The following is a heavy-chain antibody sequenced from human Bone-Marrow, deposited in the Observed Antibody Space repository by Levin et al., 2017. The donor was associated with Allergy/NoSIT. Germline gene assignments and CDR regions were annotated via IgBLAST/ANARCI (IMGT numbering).Heavy chain of an antibody. J-gene: IGHJ1*01. Sequence: GGSLRLSCAASGFTFSSYAMSWVRQAPGKGLEWVSGISGSGDNTYYGDSVKGRFTISRDNSKNTLYLQMNSLRAEDTAVYYCAKDSHISGFYKQHWGQGTLVTVSS. CDR1: GFTFSSYA. CDR2: ISGSGDNT. V-gene: IGHV3-23*01. D-gene: IGHD5-12*01. CDR3: AKDSHISGFYKQH.